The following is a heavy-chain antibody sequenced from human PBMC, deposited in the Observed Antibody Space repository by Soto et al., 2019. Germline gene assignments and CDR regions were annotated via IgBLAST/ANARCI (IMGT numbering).Heavy chain of an antibody. V-gene: IGHV1-69*02. D-gene: IGHD4-4*01. Sequence: GASVKVSCKASGGTFSSYTISWVRQAPGQGLEWMGRIIPILGIANYAQKFRGRVTITADKSTSTAYMELSSLRSEDTAVYYCARAVYTGVGNFDYWGQGTLVTVSS. CDR3: ARAVYTGVGNFDY. J-gene: IGHJ4*02. CDR1: GGTFSSYT. CDR2: IIPILGIA.